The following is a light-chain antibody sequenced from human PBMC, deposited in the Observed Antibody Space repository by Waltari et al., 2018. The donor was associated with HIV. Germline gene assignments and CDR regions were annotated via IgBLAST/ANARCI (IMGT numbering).Light chain of an antibody. CDR3: SSYTTSSTLV. J-gene: IGLJ2*01. CDR2: EVT. CDR1: SSDVGGYNY. V-gene: IGLV2-14*01. Sequence: LTQPASVSGSPGQSITISCTGTSSDVGGYNYVSWYQQHPGKAPKLMIYEVTNRPSGVSNRFSGSKSANPASLTISGLQAEDEADYYCSSYTTSSTLVFGGGTKVTVL.